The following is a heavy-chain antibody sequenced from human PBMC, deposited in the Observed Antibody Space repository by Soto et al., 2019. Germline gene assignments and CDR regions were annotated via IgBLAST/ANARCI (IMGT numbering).Heavy chain of an antibody. CDR3: ARGAMVRGVYDY. J-gene: IGHJ4*02. Sequence: SVKVSCKASAGTFSSCAISCVRRAPGQGLEWMGGIIPIFGTANYAQKFQGRVTITADESTSTAYMELSSLRSENTAVYYCARGAMVRGVYDYWGQGTLVTVS. CDR1: AGTFSSCA. V-gene: IGHV1-69*13. D-gene: IGHD5-18*01. CDR2: IIPIFGTA.